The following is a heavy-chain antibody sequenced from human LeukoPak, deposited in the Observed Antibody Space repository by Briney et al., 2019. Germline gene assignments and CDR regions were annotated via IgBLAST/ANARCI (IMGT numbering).Heavy chain of an antibody. J-gene: IGHJ4*02. V-gene: IGHV4-34*01. CDR2: INHSGST. CDR1: GGSFSGYY. D-gene: IGHD4-17*01. CDR3: ARGPHYGPLWN. Sequence: PSETLSLTCAVYGGSFSGYYWSWIRQPPGKGLEWIGEINHSGSTNYNPSLKSRVTISVDTSKNQFSLKLSSVTAADTAVYYCARGPHYGPLWNWGQGTLVTVSS.